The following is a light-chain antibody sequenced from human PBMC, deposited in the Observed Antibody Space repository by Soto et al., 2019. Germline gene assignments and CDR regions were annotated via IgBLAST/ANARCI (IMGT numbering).Light chain of an antibody. CDR3: SSYTSSITVV. Sequence: QSVLTQPASVSGSPGQSITISCTGISSDVGGYNYVSWYQQHPGKAPKVMIYDVSNRPSGVSNRFSGSKSGNTASLSISGLQAEDEADYYCSSYTSSITVVFGGGTKLTVL. V-gene: IGLV2-14*03. CDR2: DVS. CDR1: SSDVGGYNY. J-gene: IGLJ2*01.